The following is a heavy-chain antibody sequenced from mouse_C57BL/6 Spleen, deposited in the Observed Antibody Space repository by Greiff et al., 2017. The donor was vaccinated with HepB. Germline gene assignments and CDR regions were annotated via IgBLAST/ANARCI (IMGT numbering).Heavy chain of an antibody. V-gene: IGHV5-4*01. CDR1: GFTFSSYA. Sequence: EVKLMESGGGLVKPGGSLKLSCAASGFTFSSYAMSWVRQTPEKRLEWVATISDGGSYTYYPDNVKGRFTISRDNAKNNLYLQMSHLKSEDTAMYYCARDPYYSNYGGYFDYWGQGTTLTVSS. J-gene: IGHJ2*01. CDR2: ISDGGSYT. CDR3: ARDPYYSNYGGYFDY. D-gene: IGHD2-5*01.